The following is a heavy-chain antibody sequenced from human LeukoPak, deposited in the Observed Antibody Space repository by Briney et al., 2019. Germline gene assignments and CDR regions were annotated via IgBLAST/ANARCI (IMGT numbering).Heavy chain of an antibody. CDR1: GGSISSGDYY. Sequence: SQTLSLTCTVSGGSISSGDYYWSWIRQPPGKGLEWIGYIYYSGSTYYNPSLKSRVTISVDTSKNQLSLKLSSVTAADTAVYYCARGMKGIAAAGTGNDYWGQGTLVTVSS. CDR2: IYYSGST. D-gene: IGHD6-13*01. V-gene: IGHV4-30-4*01. J-gene: IGHJ4*02. CDR3: ARGMKGIAAAGTGNDY.